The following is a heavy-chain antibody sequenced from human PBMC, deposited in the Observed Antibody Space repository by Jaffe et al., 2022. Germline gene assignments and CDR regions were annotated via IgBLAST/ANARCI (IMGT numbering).Heavy chain of an antibody. CDR1: GFTFSSYE. CDR3: ARTTYYYDSSGYYYDY. V-gene: IGHV3-48*03. D-gene: IGHD3-22*01. CDR2: ISSSGSTI. J-gene: IGHJ4*02. Sequence: EVQLVESGGGLVQPGGSLRLSCAASGFTFSSYEMNWVRQAPGKGLEWVSYISSSGSTIYYADSVKGRFTISRDNAKNSLYLQMNSLRAEDTAVYYCARTTYYYDSSGYYYDYWGQGTLVTVSS.